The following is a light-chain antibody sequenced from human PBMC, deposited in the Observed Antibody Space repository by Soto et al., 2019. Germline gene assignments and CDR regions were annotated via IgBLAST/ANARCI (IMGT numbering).Light chain of an antibody. J-gene: IGLJ1*01. CDR2: EVN. CDR1: SSDVGPYKY. CDR3: SSYASGNSYV. Sequence: QSVLTQPPSASASPGQSVTISCTGTSSDVGPYKYVSWYQQHPGKAPKLIIYEVNKRPSGVPDRFSGSKSGNTASLTVSGLQAEDEADYYCSSYASGNSYVFGTGTKVTV. V-gene: IGLV2-8*01.